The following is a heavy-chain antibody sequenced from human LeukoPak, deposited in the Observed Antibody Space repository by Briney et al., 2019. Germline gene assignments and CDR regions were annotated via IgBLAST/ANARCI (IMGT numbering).Heavy chain of an antibody. CDR3: ARDLGLTISDNWFDH. CDR2: IFHTGSS. J-gene: IGHJ5*02. CDR1: DYSISSGYF. Sequence: SETLSLTCTVSDYSISSGYFWTWTRPPPGKGLEWIGSIFHTGSSYYNPSLKSPVAISVDTSKNQLSLELSSVTAADTAVYYCARDLGLTISDNWFDHWGQGTLVTVSS. D-gene: IGHD3-3*01. V-gene: IGHV4-38-2*02.